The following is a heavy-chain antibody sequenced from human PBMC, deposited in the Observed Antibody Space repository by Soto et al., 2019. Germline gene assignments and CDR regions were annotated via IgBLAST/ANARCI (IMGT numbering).Heavy chain of an antibody. CDR1: GGTFSSYA. J-gene: IGHJ3*02. CDR2: IIPIFGTA. D-gene: IGHD3-10*01. Sequence: QVQLVQSGAEVKKPGSSVKVSCKASGGTFSSYAISWVRQAPGQGLEWMGGIIPIFGTANYAQKFQGRVTITADESTSTAYMELSSVRSEDTAVYYCAIQMGGIYGSGSYHGAFDIWGQGTMVTVSS. V-gene: IGHV1-69*01. CDR3: AIQMGGIYGSGSYHGAFDI.